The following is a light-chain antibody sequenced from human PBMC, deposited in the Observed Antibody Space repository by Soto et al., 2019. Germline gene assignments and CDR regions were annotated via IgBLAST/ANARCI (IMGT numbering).Light chain of an antibody. CDR1: SSNIGAGYD. CDR3: HSYDSSLSGSVV. CDR2: GNS. J-gene: IGLJ2*01. Sequence: QLVLTQPPSVSGAPGQRVTISCTGSSSNIGAGYDVHWYQQLPGTAPKLLIYGNSNRPSGVPDRFSGSKSGTSASLAITGLQAEDEADYYCHSYDSSLSGSVVFGGGTKLTVL. V-gene: IGLV1-40*01.